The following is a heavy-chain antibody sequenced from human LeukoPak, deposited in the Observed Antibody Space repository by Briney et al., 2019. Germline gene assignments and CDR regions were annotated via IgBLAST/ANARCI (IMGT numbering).Heavy chain of an antibody. CDR2: INHSGST. Sequence: QPAETLSLTCAVYGGSFSGYYWSWIRQPPGKGLEWIGEINHSGSTNYNPSLKSRVTISVDTSKNQFSLKLSSVTAADTAVYYCARGRDSGYASWDYWGQGTLVTASS. D-gene: IGHD5-12*01. CDR3: ARGRDSGYASWDY. V-gene: IGHV4-34*01. CDR1: GGSFSGYY. J-gene: IGHJ4*02.